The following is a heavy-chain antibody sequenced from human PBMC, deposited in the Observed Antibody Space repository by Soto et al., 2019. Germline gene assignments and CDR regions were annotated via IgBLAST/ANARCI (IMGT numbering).Heavy chain of an antibody. CDR1: GGSFSGYY. J-gene: IGHJ4*02. D-gene: IGHD2-2*01. V-gene: IGHV4-34*01. Sequence: SETLSLTCAVYGGSFSGYYWSWIRQPPGKGLEWIGEINHSGSTNYNPSLKSRVTISVDTSKNQFSLKLSSVTAADTAVYYCARGSTSCHRCFDYWGQGTLVTVSS. CDR2: INHSGST. CDR3: ARGSTSCHRCFDY.